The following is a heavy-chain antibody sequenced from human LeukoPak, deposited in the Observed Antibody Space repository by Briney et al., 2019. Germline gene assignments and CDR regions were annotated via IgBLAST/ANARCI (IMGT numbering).Heavy chain of an antibody. V-gene: IGHV3-23*01. Sequence: GGSLRLSCAASGFTFSSYAMSWVRQAPGKGLEWVSAISGSGGSTYYADSVKGRFTISRDNSKNTPYLQMNSLRAEDTAVYYCAKVMTRTMVRGVPPSDYWGQGTLVTVSS. CDR1: GFTFSSYA. D-gene: IGHD3-10*01. J-gene: IGHJ4*02. CDR2: ISGSGGST. CDR3: AKVMTRTMVRGVPPSDY.